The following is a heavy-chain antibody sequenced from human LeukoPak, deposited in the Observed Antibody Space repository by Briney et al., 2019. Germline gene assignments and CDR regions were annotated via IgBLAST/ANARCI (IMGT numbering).Heavy chain of an antibody. V-gene: IGHV4-59*11. CDR1: GGSISSHY. CDR2: IYYSGST. Sequence: PSETLSLTCTVSGGSISSHYWSWIRQPPGKGLEWIGYIYYSGSTNYNPSLKSRVTISVDTSKNQFSLKLSSVTAADTAVYYCARGRVKSGGYRTPPTYWGQGTLVTVSS. J-gene: IGHJ4*02. D-gene: IGHD5-12*01. CDR3: ARGRVKSGGYRTPPTY.